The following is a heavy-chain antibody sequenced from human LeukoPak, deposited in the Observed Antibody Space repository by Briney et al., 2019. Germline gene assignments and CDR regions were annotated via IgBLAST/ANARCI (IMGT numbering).Heavy chain of an antibody. Sequence: GGSLRLSCAASGFTFSSYAMSWVRQAPGKGLEWVSAISGSGGSTYYADSVKGRFTISRDNSKNTLYLQMNSLRAEDTAVYYCAKARDWNYFAEYFQHWGQGTLVTVSS. D-gene: IGHD1-7*01. J-gene: IGHJ1*01. CDR2: ISGSGGST. CDR3: AKARDWNYFAEYFQH. V-gene: IGHV3-23*01. CDR1: GFTFSSYA.